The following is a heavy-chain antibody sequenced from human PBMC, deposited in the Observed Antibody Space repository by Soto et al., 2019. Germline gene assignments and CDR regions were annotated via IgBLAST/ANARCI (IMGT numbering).Heavy chain of an antibody. V-gene: IGHV3-23*01. D-gene: IGHD2-2*01. CDR2: ISGHGDKT. J-gene: IGHJ4*02. CDR1: GFTFSSYA. CDR3: AGGREYRVRERQYLDY. Sequence: EVKLLESGGGLVQPGGSLRLSCTASGFTFSSYAMIWVRQAPGKGLEWVSRISGHGDKTNYADSATGRFTISRDNSKNTLSLHMSSLRGDDTAVYYCAGGREYRVRERQYLDYWGQGTLVTVSS.